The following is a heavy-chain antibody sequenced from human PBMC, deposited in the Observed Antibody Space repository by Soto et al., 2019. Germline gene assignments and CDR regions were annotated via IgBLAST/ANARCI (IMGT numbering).Heavy chain of an antibody. CDR2: ISSSSSYI. J-gene: IGHJ6*02. D-gene: IGHD3-22*01. Sequence: PGGSLRLSCAASGFTFSSYSMSWVRQAPGKGLEWVSSISSSSSYIYYADSVKGRFTISRDNAKNSLYLQMNSLRAEDTAVYYCARVGGYYYESMDVWGQGTTVTVSS. CDR1: GFTFSSYS. CDR3: ARVGGYYYESMDV. V-gene: IGHV3-21*01.